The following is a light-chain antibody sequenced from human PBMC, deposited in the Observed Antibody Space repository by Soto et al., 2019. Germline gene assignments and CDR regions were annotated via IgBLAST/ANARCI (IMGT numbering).Light chain of an antibody. CDR3: QSYDSSLSGYV. Sequence: QSVLTQPPSVSGAPGQRVTISCTGSSSDIGAGYDVHWYQQLPGTAPKLLIYGNSNRPSGVPDRSSGSKSGTSAPLAITGLQAEDEADYYCQSYDSSLSGYVFGTGTKVTVL. CDR1: SSDIGAGYD. CDR2: GNS. V-gene: IGLV1-40*01. J-gene: IGLJ1*01.